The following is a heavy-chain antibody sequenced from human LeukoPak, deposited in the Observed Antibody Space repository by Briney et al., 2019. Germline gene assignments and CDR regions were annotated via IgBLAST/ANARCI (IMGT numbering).Heavy chain of an antibody. D-gene: IGHD1-14*01. Sequence: SVKVSRKASGGTFSSYAISWVRQAPGRGLEWMGRIIPIFGTANYAQKFQGRVTITTDESTSTAYMELSSLRSEDTAVYYCARDPSAPDFVDYWGQGTLVTVSS. J-gene: IGHJ4*02. V-gene: IGHV1-69*05. CDR3: ARDPSAPDFVDY. CDR2: IIPIFGTA. CDR1: GGTFSSYA.